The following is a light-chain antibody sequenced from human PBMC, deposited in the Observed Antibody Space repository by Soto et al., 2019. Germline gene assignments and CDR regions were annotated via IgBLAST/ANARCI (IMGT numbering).Light chain of an antibody. J-gene: IGLJ1*01. V-gene: IGLV2-11*01. CDR3: CSYAGSYTHV. CDR2: DVS. Sequence: QSALTQPRSVSGSPGQSVTISCTGTSSDVGGYNYVSWYQQHPGKAPKLMIYDVSKRPSGVPDRFSGSKSGNTASLTISGLQAEDEADYYFCSYAGSYTHVFGTGTKRTVL. CDR1: SSDVGGYNY.